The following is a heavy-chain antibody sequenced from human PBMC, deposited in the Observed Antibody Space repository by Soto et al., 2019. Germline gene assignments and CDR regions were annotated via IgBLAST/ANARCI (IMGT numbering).Heavy chain of an antibody. V-gene: IGHV4-59*08. Sequence: SETLSLTCTVSGGSISSYYWSWIRQPPGKGLEWIGYIYYSGSTNYNPSLKSRVTISVDTSKNQFSLKLSSVTAADTAVYYCARHLTLPPHFDYWGQGTLVTVSS. CDR3: ARHLTLPPHFDY. CDR1: GGSISSYY. J-gene: IGHJ4*02. CDR2: IYYSGST.